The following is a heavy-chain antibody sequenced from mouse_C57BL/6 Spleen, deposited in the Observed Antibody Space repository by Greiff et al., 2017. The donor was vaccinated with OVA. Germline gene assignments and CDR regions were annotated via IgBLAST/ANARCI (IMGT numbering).Heavy chain of an antibody. CDR1: GYTFTSYW. V-gene: IGHV1-52*01. J-gene: IGHJ3*01. CDR3: ARSYYDYRFAY. CDR2: IDPSDSET. D-gene: IGHD2-4*01. Sequence: VQLQQPGAELVRPGSSVKLSCKASGYTFTSYWMHWVKQRPIQGLEWIGNIDPSDSETPYNQKFKDKATLTVNKTSITAYMQLSSLTSADSAVYYCARSYYDYRFAYWGQGTLVTVSA.